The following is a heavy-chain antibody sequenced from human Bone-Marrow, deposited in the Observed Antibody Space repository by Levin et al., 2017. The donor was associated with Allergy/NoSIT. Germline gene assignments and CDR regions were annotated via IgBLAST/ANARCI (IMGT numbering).Heavy chain of an antibody. Sequence: GESLKISCKASGYSVTDYHIHWVRQAPGQGLEWMGIINPRRGSTNYAQKFQGRVTLTRDTSTGTVYMELSSLRSEDTAIYYCATKVKDFWGGLDYWGRGALVIVSS. CDR1: GYSVTDYH. CDR2: INPRRGST. J-gene: IGHJ4*02. V-gene: IGHV1-46*01. CDR3: ATKVKDFWGGLDY. D-gene: IGHD3-3*01.